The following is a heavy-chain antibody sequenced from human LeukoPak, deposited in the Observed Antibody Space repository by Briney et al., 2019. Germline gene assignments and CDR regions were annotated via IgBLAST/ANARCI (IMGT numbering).Heavy chain of an antibody. V-gene: IGHV1-2*06. J-gene: IGHJ4*02. D-gene: IGHD3-22*01. CDR1: GYTFTGYY. Sequence: ASVKVSCKASGYTFTGYYMHWVRQAPGQGLEWMGRINPNSGGTNYAQKFQGRVTMTRDTSISTAYMELSRLRSDDTAVYYCARDKSPYSSGYPGDYWGQGTLVTASS. CDR2: INPNSGGT. CDR3: ARDKSPYSSGYPGDY.